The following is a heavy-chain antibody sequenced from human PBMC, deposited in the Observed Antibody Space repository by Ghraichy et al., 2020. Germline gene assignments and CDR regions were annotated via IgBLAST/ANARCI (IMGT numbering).Heavy chain of an antibody. CDR2: ISGSGGST. V-gene: IGHV3-23*01. CDR1: GFTFSSYA. CDR3: AKPGGWNQLLQGIWFDP. Sequence: GASLNISCAASGFTFSSYAMSWVRQAPGKGLEWVSAISGSGGSTYYADSVKGRFTISRDNSKNTLYLQMTSLRADDTAVYYCAKPGGWNQLLQGIWFDPWGQGTLVTVSS. D-gene: IGHD2-2*01. J-gene: IGHJ5*02.